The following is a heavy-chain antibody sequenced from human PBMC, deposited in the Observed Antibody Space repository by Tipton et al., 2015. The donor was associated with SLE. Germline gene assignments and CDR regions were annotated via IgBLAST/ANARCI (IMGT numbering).Heavy chain of an antibody. CDR3: AKDLIAFDYIWGSYRDDVFDI. D-gene: IGHD3-16*02. V-gene: IGHV3-23*01. CDR2: ISGSVIST. CDR1: GFTFSNYA. Sequence: SLRLSCAASGFTFSNYAMSWVRQAPGKGLEWVSVISGSVISTDYADYVKGRFTISRGNSKNTLYLQMNSLRAEDTAVYYCAKDLIAFDYIWGSYRDDVFDIWGQGTMVTVSS. J-gene: IGHJ3*02.